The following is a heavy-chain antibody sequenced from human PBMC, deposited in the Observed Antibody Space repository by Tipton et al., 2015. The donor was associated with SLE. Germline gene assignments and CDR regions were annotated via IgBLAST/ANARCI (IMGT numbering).Heavy chain of an antibody. CDR2: IHDSGST. Sequence: LRLSCAVSGGSINSGDYSWSWIRQPPGKGLEWIGYIHDSGSTYYNPSLQSRANISPGTSASQFSLHLTSVTAADTAVYYCARVAGDRYLGRFEFWGRGTLVSVSS. D-gene: IGHD2-21*02. V-gene: IGHV4-30-2*01. CDR3: ARVAGDRYLGRFEF. CDR1: GGSINSGDYS. J-gene: IGHJ2*01.